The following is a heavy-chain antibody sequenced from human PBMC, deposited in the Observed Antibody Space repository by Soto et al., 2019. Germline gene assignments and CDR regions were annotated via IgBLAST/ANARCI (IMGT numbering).Heavy chain of an antibody. V-gene: IGHV3-11*06. CDR2: ISSSSRDT. J-gene: IGHJ4*02. CDR3: ARDGIGSGAFWGYLDY. D-gene: IGHD3-3*01. CDR1: GFTFSDYY. Sequence: PGGSLRLSCAASGFTFSDYYMSWIRQAPGKGLEWVSYISSSSRDTKYADSVKGRFTISRDNAKNLLYLQINSLRAEDTALYYCARDGIGSGAFWGYLDYWGQGTLVTVSS.